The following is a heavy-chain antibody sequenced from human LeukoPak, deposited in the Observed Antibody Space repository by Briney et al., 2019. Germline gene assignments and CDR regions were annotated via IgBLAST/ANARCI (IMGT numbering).Heavy chain of an antibody. J-gene: IGHJ4*02. Sequence: GGSLRLSCAASGFTFSSYAMSWVRQAPGKGLEWVSAISGSGGSTYYADSVKGRFTISRDNSKNTLYLQMNSLRAEDTAVYYCAKLYYDILTGYSPFDYWDQGTLVTVSS. V-gene: IGHV3-23*01. CDR1: GFTFSSYA. D-gene: IGHD3-9*01. CDR2: ISGSGGST. CDR3: AKLYYDILTGYSPFDY.